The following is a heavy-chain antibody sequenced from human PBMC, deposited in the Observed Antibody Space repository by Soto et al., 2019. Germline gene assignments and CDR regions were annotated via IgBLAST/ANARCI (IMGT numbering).Heavy chain of an antibody. CDR3: ENSYWPLGNY. Sequence: PGGSLRLSCAVSGLTFSNYWMHWVRQAPGKGLVWVPRIKSDGSGTRYADSVKGRFTVSKDTAKNTLYLQMNSLRVEDTAVYYRENSYWPLGNYWGQVIPLTVSX. CDR1: GLTFSNYW. CDR2: IKSDGSGT. V-gene: IGHV3-74*01. J-gene: IGHJ4*02. D-gene: IGHD2-8*02.